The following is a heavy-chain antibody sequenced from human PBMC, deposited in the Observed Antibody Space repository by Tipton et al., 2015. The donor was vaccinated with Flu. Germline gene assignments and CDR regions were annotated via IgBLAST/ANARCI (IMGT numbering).Heavy chain of an antibody. V-gene: IGHV5-51*01. CDR3: VRHPYCTNAVCPPGYWYFDL. J-gene: IGHJ2*01. CDR2: IYPGDSET. D-gene: IGHD2-8*01. Sequence: QLVQSGAEVKKPGESLKISCRASGYSFSNYWIGWVRQMPEKGLEWMGIIYPGDSETKYSPSFQGQVTISADKSINTAYLQWSRLKASDSAIYYCVRHPYCTNAVCPPGYWYFDLWGRGTLVTVSS. CDR1: GYSFSNYW.